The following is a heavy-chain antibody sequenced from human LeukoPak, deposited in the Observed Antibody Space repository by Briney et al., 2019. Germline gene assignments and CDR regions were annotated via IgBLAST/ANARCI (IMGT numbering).Heavy chain of an antibody. J-gene: IGHJ4*02. Sequence: GGSLRLSCAASEFTFSAYWMHWVRQAPGKGLVWVSRIRGDGSMTNYTDSVKGRFTISRDNAKNTLYLQMNSLRLEDTAVYYCARENLAAAADYWGQGTVVTVSS. D-gene: IGHD6-25*01. V-gene: IGHV3-74*01. CDR2: IRGDGSMT. CDR1: EFTFSAYW. CDR3: ARENLAAAADY.